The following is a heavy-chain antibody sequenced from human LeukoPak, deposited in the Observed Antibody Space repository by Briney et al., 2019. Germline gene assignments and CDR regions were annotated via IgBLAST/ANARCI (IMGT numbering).Heavy chain of an antibody. CDR3: ARPFDSSVDY. V-gene: IGHV3-9*01. CDR2: ISWNSGSI. D-gene: IGHD3-9*01. CDR1: GFTFDDYA. Sequence: PGGSLRLSCAASGFTFDDYAMHWVRQAPGKGLEWVSGISWNSGSIGYADSVKGRFTISRDNAKSSVYLLMNNLRDEDTGVYYCARPFDSSVDYWGQGTVVTVSS. J-gene: IGHJ4*02.